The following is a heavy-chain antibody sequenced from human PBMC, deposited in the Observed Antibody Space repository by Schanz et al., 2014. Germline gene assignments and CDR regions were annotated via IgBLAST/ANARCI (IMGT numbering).Heavy chain of an antibody. Sequence: QVQLVQSGAEVRKPGSSVRVSCKASGGTFTSYAFSWLRQAPGQGLEWMGRIIPIVDITNYAQKFLGRVTITADKSTSTAYMELKSLRSADTALYYCATIGVNDYWRFGLDLWGQGTTVTVSS. CDR3: ATIGVNDYWRFGLDL. D-gene: IGHD3-16*01. CDR2: IIPIVDIT. J-gene: IGHJ6*02. V-gene: IGHV1-69*04. CDR1: GGTFTSYA.